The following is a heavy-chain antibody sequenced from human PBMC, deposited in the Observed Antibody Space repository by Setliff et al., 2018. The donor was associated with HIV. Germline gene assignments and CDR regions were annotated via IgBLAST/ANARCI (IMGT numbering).Heavy chain of an antibody. D-gene: IGHD2-15*01. CDR1: GGSIGTANW. CDR2: IYYSGNT. V-gene: IGHV4-4*02. J-gene: IGHJ4*02. Sequence: LSLTCAVSGGSIGTANWWSWVRQPPGQGLEWIGEIYYSGNTNYNPSLKSRVTMSVDKPKNHLSLKLSSVTAADTALYYCAKGTPSCSFCFDNWGLGTLVTVAS. CDR3: AKGTPSCSFCFDN.